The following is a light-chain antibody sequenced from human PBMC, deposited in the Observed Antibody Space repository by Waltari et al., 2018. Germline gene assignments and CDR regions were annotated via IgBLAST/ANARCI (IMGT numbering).Light chain of an antibody. CDR1: TSDIGDYTY. V-gene: IGLV2-14*03. J-gene: IGLJ2*01. Sequence: QSALTQPSSVSGSPGPSIHVSCTGSTSDIGDYTYVSWYQQHPGKAPNLVIYDVNNRPAVIAYRFSGSKSGYTSPLAISGLQAEDEADYYCSSYTSRTNLFVVFGGGTKVTVL. CDR3: SSYTSRTNLFVV. CDR2: DVN.